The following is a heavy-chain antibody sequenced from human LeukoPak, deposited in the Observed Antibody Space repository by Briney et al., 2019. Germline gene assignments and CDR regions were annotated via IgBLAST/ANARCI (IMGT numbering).Heavy chain of an antibody. CDR1: GYTLSYFS. CDR3: ATLDFYYDSSGRPLPPD. V-gene: IGHV1-24*01. Sequence: GASVKVSCKVSGYTLSYFSMHWVRQAPGKGLEWLGGFDREDDEPIYAQKFQGRVRMTGDTSTDTAYVELSALRSEDTAVYYCATLDFYYDSSGRPLPPDWGQGTLVTVSS. J-gene: IGHJ4*02. CDR2: FDREDDEP. D-gene: IGHD3-22*01.